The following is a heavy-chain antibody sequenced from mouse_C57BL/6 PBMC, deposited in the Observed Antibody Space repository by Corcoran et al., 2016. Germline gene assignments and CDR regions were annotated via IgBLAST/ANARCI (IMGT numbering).Heavy chain of an antibody. D-gene: IGHD2-3*01. V-gene: IGHV1-76*01. CDR3: ARYDGYPLAMDY. Sequence: QVQLKQSGAELVRPGASVKLSCKASGYTFTDYYINWVKQRPGQGLEWIARIYPGSGNTYYNEKFKGKATLTAEKSSSTAYMQLSSLTSEDSAVYFCARYDGYPLAMDYWGQGTSVTVSS. CDR2: IYPGSGNT. J-gene: IGHJ4*01. CDR1: GYTFTDYY.